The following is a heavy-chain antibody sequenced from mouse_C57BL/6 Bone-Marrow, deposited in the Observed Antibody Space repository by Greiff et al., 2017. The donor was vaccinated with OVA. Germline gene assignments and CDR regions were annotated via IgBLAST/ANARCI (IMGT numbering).Heavy chain of an antibody. CDR2: ISSGGSYT. J-gene: IGHJ2*01. CDR1: GFTFSSYG. V-gene: IGHV5-6*01. Sequence: EVNLVESGGDLVKPGGSLKLSCAASGFTFSSYGMSWVRQTPDKRLEWVATISSGGSYTYYPDSVKGRFTISRDNAKNTLYRQMSSLKSEDTAMYYCARHGDYGSFFDYWGQGTTLTVSS. CDR3: ARHGDYGSFFDY. D-gene: IGHD1-1*01.